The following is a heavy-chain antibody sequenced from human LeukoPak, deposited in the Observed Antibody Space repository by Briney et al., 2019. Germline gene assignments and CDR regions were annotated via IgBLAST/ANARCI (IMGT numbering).Heavy chain of an antibody. CDR3: ARVGGYSGYELATVDY. CDR2: IYYSGST. Sequence: SETLSLTCTVSGGSISSGDYYWSWIRQPPGKGLEWIGYIYYSGSTYYNPSLKSRVTISVDTSKNQFSLKLSSVTAADTAVYHCARVGGYSGYELATVDYWGQGTLVTVSS. J-gene: IGHJ4*02. CDR1: GGSISSGDYY. D-gene: IGHD5-12*01. V-gene: IGHV4-30-4*08.